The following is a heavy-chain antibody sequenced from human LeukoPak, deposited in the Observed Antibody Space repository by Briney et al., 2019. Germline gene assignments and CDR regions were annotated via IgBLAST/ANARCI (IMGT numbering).Heavy chain of an antibody. CDR3: ARDLSNYYGSGSYYPKGAFDI. Sequence: SVKVSCKASGCTFSSYSISWVRQAPGQGLEWMGGIIPIFGTANYAQKFQGRVTITADESTSTAYMALSSLRSEDTAVYYCARDLSNYYGSGSYYPKGAFDIWGQGTMVTVSS. CDR1: GCTFSSYS. CDR2: IIPIFGTA. J-gene: IGHJ3*02. V-gene: IGHV1-69*13. D-gene: IGHD3-10*01.